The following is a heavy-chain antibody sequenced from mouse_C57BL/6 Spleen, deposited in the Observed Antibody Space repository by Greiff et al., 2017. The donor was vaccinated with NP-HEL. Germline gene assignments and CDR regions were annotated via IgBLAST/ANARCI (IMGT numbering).Heavy chain of an antibody. V-gene: IGHV5-17*01. CDR1: GFTFSDYG. Sequence: EVKLVASGGGLVKPGGSLKLSCAASGFTFSDYGMHWVRQAPEKGLEWVAYISSGSSNIYYADTVKGRFTISRDNAKNTLFLQMTSLRSEDTAMYYCARRVITTVVAHWYFDVWGTGTTVTVSS. J-gene: IGHJ1*03. CDR2: ISSGSSNI. CDR3: ARRVITTVVAHWYFDV. D-gene: IGHD1-1*01.